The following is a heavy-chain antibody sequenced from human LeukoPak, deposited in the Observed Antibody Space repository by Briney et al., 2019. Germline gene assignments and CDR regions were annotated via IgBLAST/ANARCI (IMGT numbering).Heavy chain of an antibody. Sequence: ASVTVSCTASAYTFSYYYMHWVRQAPGQGLEWMGWINPNSGGTDYAEKFQGRVTMTRDTSISTAYMELSRLRSDDTAVYYCARLGQYDCWNGDYWGQGTLVTVSS. CDR3: ARLGQYDCWNGDY. D-gene: IGHD3-3*01. V-gene: IGHV1-2*02. CDR1: AYTFSYYY. CDR2: INPNSGGT. J-gene: IGHJ4*02.